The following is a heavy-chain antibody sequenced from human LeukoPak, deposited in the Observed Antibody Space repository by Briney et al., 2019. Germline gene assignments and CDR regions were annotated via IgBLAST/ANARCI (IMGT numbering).Heavy chain of an antibody. CDR2: IHFSGST. CDR1: GGSITSYY. CDR3: ARDILLYDSSGYGYFDY. V-gene: IGHV4-59*01. Sequence: SETLSLTCTVSGGSITSYYWSWIRQPPGKGLEYIGYIHFSGSTNYNPSLKSRVTISVDTSKNQFSLRLSSVTAADTAVYYCARDILLYDSSGYGYFDYWGQGTVVTVSS. J-gene: IGHJ4*02. D-gene: IGHD3-22*01.